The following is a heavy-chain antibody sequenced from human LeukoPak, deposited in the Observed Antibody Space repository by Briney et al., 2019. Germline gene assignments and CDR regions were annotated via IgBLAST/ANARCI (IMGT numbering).Heavy chain of an antibody. Sequence: WGSLRLSCAAAGFTFDDYAMHWVRQAPGKGLEWVSLISWDGHTTYYADSVRGRFTISRDNSKNSLFLEMKSLTTDDTAFYYCTRDTDFGSPTNYFDHWGQGTLVSVSS. D-gene: IGHD3-10*01. CDR3: TRDTDFGSPTNYFDH. J-gene: IGHJ4*02. CDR1: GFTFDDYA. CDR2: ISWDGHTT. V-gene: IGHV3-43*01.